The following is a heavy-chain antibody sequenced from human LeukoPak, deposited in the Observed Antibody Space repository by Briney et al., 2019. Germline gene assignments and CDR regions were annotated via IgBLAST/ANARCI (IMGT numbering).Heavy chain of an antibody. Sequence: QPGGSLILSCSAPGFTFSSHAMSSVRQAPGKGLERVSAISGNGGSTYYADSVKRRFNISRHNSKNTLYLQLNSLRPEGTAVYYCAKARLAGLFDYWGQGTLVTVSS. D-gene: IGHD6-19*01. V-gene: IGHV3-23*01. CDR3: AKARLAGLFDY. J-gene: IGHJ4*02. CDR1: GFTFSSHA. CDR2: ISGNGGST.